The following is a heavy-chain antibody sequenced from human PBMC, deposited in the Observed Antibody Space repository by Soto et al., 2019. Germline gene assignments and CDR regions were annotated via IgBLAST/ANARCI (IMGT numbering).Heavy chain of an antibody. V-gene: IGHV3-21*01. D-gene: IGHD2-15*01. CDR2: ISDSGHYI. CDR1: GFTFSTYG. CDR3: ARAYSGRLPRRADYYFAMDV. J-gene: IGHJ6*02. Sequence: GGSLRLSCAASGFTFSTYGMNWVRQAPGKGLEWLSSISDSGHYIYYADSVKGRFTISRENAKNSLYLQMNSLRAEDTAVYYCARAYSGRLPRRADYYFAMDVWGQGTTVTVSS.